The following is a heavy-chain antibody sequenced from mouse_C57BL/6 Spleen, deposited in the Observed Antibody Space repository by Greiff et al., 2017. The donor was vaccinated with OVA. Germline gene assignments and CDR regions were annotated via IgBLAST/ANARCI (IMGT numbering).Heavy chain of an antibody. V-gene: IGHV5-6*01. Sequence: EVQGVESGGDLVKPGGSLKLSCAASGFTFSSYGMSWVRQTPDKRLEWVATISSGGSYTYYPDSVKGRFTISRDNAKNTLYLQMSSLKSEDTAMYCCARQEDYGNYDYWGQGTTLTVSS. CDR1: GFTFSSYG. D-gene: IGHD2-1*01. J-gene: IGHJ2*01. CDR2: ISSGGSYT. CDR3: ARQEDYGNYDY.